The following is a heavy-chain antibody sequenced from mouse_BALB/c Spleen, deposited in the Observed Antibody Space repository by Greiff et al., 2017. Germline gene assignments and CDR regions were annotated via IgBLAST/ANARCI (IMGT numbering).Heavy chain of an antibody. CDR1: GFNIKDTY. J-gene: IGHJ3*01. CDR2: IDPANGNT. D-gene: IGHD3-1*01. V-gene: IGHV14-3*02. CDR3: ASQLSWFAY. Sequence: EVQLQQSGAELVKPGASVKLSCTASGFNIKDTYIPWVKQRPEQGLEWIGRIDPANGNTKYDPKFQGKATITADTSSNTAYLQISSLTSEDTAVYYCASQLSWFAYWGQGTLVTVSA.